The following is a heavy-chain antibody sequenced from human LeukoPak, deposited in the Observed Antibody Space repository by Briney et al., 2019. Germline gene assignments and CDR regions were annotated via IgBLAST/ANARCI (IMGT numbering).Heavy chain of an antibody. CDR1: GFTFRSYE. CDR3: ARGGSRGSFDY. Sequence: PGGSLRLSCSASGFTFRSYEMNWVRQAPGKGLGWISYISGSDSTMFYADSVKGRFTISRDNAKNSLYLQMKSLRDEDTAVYYCARGGSRGSFDYWGQGTLVTVSS. V-gene: IGHV3-48*03. CDR2: ISGSDSTM. J-gene: IGHJ4*02. D-gene: IGHD3-10*01.